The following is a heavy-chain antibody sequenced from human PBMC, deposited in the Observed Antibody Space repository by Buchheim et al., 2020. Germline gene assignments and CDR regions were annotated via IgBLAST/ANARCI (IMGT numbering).Heavy chain of an antibody. CDR2: IYAGGST. CDR1: GFTVSSNY. V-gene: IGHV3-66*02. CDR3: ARGGAAMQLWLNHFDY. D-gene: IGHD5-18*01. Sequence: EVQLVESGGGLVQPGGSLRLSCAASGFTVSSNYMNWVRQAPGKGLEWVSVIYAGGSTYYADSVKGRFTISRDNSKNTVYLQTNSLTAGDTAVYYCARGGAAMQLWLNHFDYWGQGIL. J-gene: IGHJ4*02.